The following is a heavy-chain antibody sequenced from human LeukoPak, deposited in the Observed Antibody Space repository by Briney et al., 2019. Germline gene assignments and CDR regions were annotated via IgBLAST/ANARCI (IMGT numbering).Heavy chain of an antibody. J-gene: IGHJ4*02. D-gene: IGHD3-10*01. CDR2: ISSSGSTI. CDR3: ARGVRYYGSGSPPYYFDY. V-gene: IGHV3-48*03. Sequence: GGSLRLSCAASGFTFSSYEMNWVRQAPGKGLEWVSYISSSGSTIYYADSVKGRFTISRDNAKNSLYLQMNSLRAEDTAVYYCARGVRYYGSGSPPYYFDYWGQGTLVTVSS. CDR1: GFTFSSYE.